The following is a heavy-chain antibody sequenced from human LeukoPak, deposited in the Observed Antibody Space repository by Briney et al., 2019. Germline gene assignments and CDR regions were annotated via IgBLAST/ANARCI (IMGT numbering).Heavy chain of an antibody. Sequence: GGSLRLSCAASGFTFSTYWMTWVRQAPGKGLEWAANIKQDGSEKNYVDSVRGRFTISRDNAKNSLYLQMNSLGAEDTAVYYCARDSTIAAAGTRGFDPWGQGTLVTVSS. D-gene: IGHD6-13*01. J-gene: IGHJ5*02. V-gene: IGHV3-7*01. CDR2: IKQDGSEK. CDR3: ARDSTIAAAGTRGFDP. CDR1: GFTFSTYW.